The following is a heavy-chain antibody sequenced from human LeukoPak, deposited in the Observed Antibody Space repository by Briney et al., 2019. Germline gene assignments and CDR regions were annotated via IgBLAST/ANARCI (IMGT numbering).Heavy chain of an antibody. Sequence: ASVKVSCKASGGTFGSYAISWVRQAPGQGLEWMGGIIPIFGTANYAQKFQGRVTITADESTSTAYMELSSLRSEDTAVYYCARANELLRWGDWFDPWGQGTLVTVSS. V-gene: IGHV1-69*13. CDR3: ARANELLRWGDWFDP. J-gene: IGHJ5*02. CDR2: IIPIFGTA. CDR1: GGTFGSYA. D-gene: IGHD4-23*01.